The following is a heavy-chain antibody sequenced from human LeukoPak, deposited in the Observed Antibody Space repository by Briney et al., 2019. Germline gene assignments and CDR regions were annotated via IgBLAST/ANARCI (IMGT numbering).Heavy chain of an antibody. CDR3: AKDKAISSGSEYYFDY. J-gene: IGHJ4*02. CDR2: TRYDGSNK. D-gene: IGHD3-3*01. CDR1: GSTFSSYG. V-gene: IGHV3-30*02. Sequence: GGSLRLSCAASGSTFSSYGMHWVREATGKGLEWVAFTRYDGSNKYYADSVKGRFTISRDNSKNTLYLQMNSLRAEDTAVYYCAKDKAISSGSEYYFDYWGQGTLVTVSS.